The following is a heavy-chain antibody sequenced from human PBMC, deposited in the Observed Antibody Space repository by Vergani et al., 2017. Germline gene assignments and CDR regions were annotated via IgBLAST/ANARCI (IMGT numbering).Heavy chain of an antibody. CDR1: GGTFSSYA. V-gene: IGHV1-69*01. D-gene: IGHD2-2*01. CDR3: AGDKGAAAAYYYYGMDV. J-gene: IGHJ6*02. Sequence: QVQLVQSGAEVKKPGSSVKVSCKASGGTFSSYAISWVRQAPGQGLEWMGGIIPIFGKANSAQKFQGRVTITADESTSTAYMELSSLRSDDTAVYYCAGDKGAAAAYYYYGMDVWGQGTTVTVSS. CDR2: IIPIFGKA.